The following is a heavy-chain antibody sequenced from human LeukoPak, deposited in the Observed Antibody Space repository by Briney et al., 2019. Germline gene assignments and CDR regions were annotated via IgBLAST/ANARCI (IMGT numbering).Heavy chain of an antibody. CDR3: ARVFFSVAGGVDY. V-gene: IGHV3-21*01. CDR1: GFTFDDYA. J-gene: IGHJ4*02. CDR2: ISSSSSYI. Sequence: PGRSLRLSCAASGFTFDDYAMPWVRQAPGKGLEWVSSISSSSSYIYYADSVKGRFTISRDNAKNSLYLQMNSLRAEDTAVYYCARVFFSVAGGVDYWGQGTLVTVSS. D-gene: IGHD6-19*01.